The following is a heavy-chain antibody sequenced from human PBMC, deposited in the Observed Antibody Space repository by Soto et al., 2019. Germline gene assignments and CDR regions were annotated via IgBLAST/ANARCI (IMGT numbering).Heavy chain of an antibody. Sequence: QITLKESGPTLVKPTQTLTLTCTFSGFSLSTSGVGVAWLRQPPAKALEWLALIYWDDDKFYIPSLKSRLTSIRDTSKSQVVLTMTNMDPVDTATYYCAQSGVGATATFDYWGRGGLVTVS. CDR3: AQSGVGATATFDY. CDR1: GFSLSTSGVG. V-gene: IGHV2-5*02. CDR2: IYWDDDK. D-gene: IGHD1-26*01. J-gene: IGHJ4*01.